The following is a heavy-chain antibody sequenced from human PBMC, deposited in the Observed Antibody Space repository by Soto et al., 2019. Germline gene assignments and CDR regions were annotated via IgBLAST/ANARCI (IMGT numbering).Heavy chain of an antibody. CDR2: IKEDGSVQ. D-gene: IGHD2-15*01. J-gene: IGHJ3*02. V-gene: IGHV3-7*03. CDR1: GFTLSSYW. CDR3: SRDLSPFCSDSTCYDAFDI. Sequence: PGGSLRLSCAASGFTLSSYWMTWVRQAPGKGLEWVANIKEDGSVQHYVDSVEGRFTISRDNAKNSLYLQMNGLSVEDTAVYHCSRDLSPFCSDSTCYDAFDIWGQGTMVTVSS.